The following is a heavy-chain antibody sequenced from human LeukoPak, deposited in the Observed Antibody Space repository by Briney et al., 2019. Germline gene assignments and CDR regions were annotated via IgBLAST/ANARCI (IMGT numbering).Heavy chain of an antibody. J-gene: IGHJ6*02. Sequence: SETLSLTCAVSGGSFSGYYWTWIRQPPGKGLEWIGEINHSGSANYNPSLKSRVTISLDTSKNQFSLKLSSVTAADTAVYYCARAEVVPAATPRLYYYGMDVWGQGTTVTVSS. D-gene: IGHD2-2*01. CDR3: ARAEVVPAATPRLYYYGMDV. V-gene: IGHV4-34*01. CDR1: GGSFSGYY. CDR2: INHSGSA.